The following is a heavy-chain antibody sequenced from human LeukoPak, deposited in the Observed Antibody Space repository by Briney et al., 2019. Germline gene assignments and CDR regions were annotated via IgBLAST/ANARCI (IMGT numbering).Heavy chain of an antibody. CDR1: GYTFTGYY. Sequence: ASVKVSCKASGYTFTGYYMHWVRQAPGQGLEWMGWVNPNSGGTNYAQKFQGRVTMTRDTSISTAYMELSRLRSDDTAVYYCARVMAARQDNWFDPWGQGTLVTVSS. CDR3: ARVMAARQDNWFDP. CDR2: VNPNSGGT. J-gene: IGHJ5*02. V-gene: IGHV1-2*02. D-gene: IGHD6-6*01.